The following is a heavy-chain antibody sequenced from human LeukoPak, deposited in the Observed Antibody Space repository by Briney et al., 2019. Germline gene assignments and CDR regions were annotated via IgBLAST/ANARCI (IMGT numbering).Heavy chain of an antibody. CDR1: GGSISSSSYY. CDR2: IYYSGST. D-gene: IGHD6-25*01. J-gene: IGHJ5*02. Sequence: PSETLSLTCTVSGGSISSSSYYWGWIRQPPGKGLEWIGSIYYSGSTYYNPSLKSRVTISVDTSKNQFSLKLSSVTAADPAMYYCARAVLAAKSEHWFDPWGQGTLVTVSS. V-gene: IGHV4-39*07. CDR3: ARAVLAAKSEHWFDP.